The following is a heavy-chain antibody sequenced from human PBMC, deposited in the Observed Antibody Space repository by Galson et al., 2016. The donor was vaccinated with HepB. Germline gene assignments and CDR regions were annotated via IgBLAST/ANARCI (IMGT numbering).Heavy chain of an antibody. D-gene: IGHD2-2*01. V-gene: IGHV3-49*03. CDR2: IRSKAYSGTT. J-gene: IGHJ3*02. CDR3: TRDEYCSETSCYFEAFDI. Sequence: SLRLSCAASGFSFGDYTMSWFRQAPGKGLEWVGSIRSKAYSGTTEYAASVMIRFTISRDDSKKIAYLQMNSLKTEDTAVYYCTRDEYCSETSCYFEAFDIWGQGTLVTVSS. CDR1: GFSFGDYT.